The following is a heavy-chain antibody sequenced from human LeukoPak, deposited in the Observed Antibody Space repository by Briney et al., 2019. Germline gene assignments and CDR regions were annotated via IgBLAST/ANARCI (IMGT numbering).Heavy chain of an antibody. CDR2: IGTAGEI. Sequence: GGSLRLSCAASGFTFRSYDMHWVRQATGKGVEWVSGIGTAGEIYYPGSVKGRFTISRENAKNSLYLQMNSLRAEDTAVYYCAELGITMIGGVWGKGTTVTISS. CDR1: GFTFRSYD. V-gene: IGHV3-13*01. J-gene: IGHJ6*04. D-gene: IGHD3-10*02. CDR3: AELGITMIGGV.